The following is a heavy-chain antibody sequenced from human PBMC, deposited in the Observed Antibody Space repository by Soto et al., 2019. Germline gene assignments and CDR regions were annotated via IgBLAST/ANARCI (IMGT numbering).Heavy chain of an antibody. V-gene: IGHV3-11*01. CDR1: GFTFSDYY. Sequence: QVQLVESGGGLVKPGGSLRLSCAASGFTFSDYYMSWIRQAPGKGLEWVSYISSSGSTIYYADSVKGRFTISRDNARNSLYLQMNSLRAEDTAVYYCARDHLALRFLEWIPYYYYMDVWGKGTTVTVSS. J-gene: IGHJ6*03. D-gene: IGHD3-3*01. CDR2: ISSSGSTI. CDR3: ARDHLALRFLEWIPYYYYMDV.